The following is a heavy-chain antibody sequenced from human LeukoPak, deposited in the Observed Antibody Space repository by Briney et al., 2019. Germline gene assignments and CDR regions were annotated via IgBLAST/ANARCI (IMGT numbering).Heavy chain of an antibody. Sequence: ASVKVSCKASGGTFSSYTFTWVRQAPGQGLEWMGWINPNSGDTNYAQKFQGRVTMTRDTSISTAYMELSRLRSDDSAVYYCARPLRVTMIRGAAFRASSDFDPWGQGTLVTVSS. D-gene: IGHD3-10*01. CDR2: INPNSGDT. CDR1: GGTFSSYT. CDR3: ARPLRVTMIRGAAFRASSDFDP. V-gene: IGHV1-2*02. J-gene: IGHJ5*02.